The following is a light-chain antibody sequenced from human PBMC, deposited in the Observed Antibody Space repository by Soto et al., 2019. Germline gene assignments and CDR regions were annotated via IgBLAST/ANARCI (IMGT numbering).Light chain of an antibody. CDR3: QQYNSYSRT. CDR1: QSISSW. V-gene: IGKV1-5*01. J-gene: IGKJ1*01. Sequence: DIHMTHSPSTLSSSLVDRVTITWRASQSISSWLAWYQQKPGKAPKLLIYDASSLESGVPSRFSGSGSGTEFTLTISSLQPDDFATYYCQQYNSYSRTFGQGTK. CDR2: DAS.